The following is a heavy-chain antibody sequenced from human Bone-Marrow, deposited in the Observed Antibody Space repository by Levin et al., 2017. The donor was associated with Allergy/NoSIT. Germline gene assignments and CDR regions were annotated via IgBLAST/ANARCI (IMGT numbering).Heavy chain of an antibody. V-gene: IGHV1-24*01. CDR1: GYTLTELS. CDR3: ATFRYYYDSSGYYSAAFDY. D-gene: IGHD3-22*01. CDR2: FDPEDGET. J-gene: IGHJ4*02. Sequence: ASVKVSCKVSGYTLTELSMHWVRQAPGKGLEWMGGFDPEDGETIYAQKFQGRVTMTEDTSTDTAYMELSSLRSEDTAVYYCATFRYYYDSSGYYSAAFDYWGQGTLVTVSS.